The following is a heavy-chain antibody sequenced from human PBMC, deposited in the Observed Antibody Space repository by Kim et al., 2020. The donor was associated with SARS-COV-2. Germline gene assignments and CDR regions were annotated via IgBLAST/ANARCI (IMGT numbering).Heavy chain of an antibody. CDR1: GGSISSSNW. J-gene: IGHJ4*02. Sequence: SETLSLTCAVSGGSISSSNWWSWVRQPPGKGLEWIGEIYHSGSTNYNPSLKSRVTISVDKSKNQFSLKLSSVTAADTAVYYCARDPLFYSSGWYDYWGQGTLVTVSS. CDR2: IYHSGST. V-gene: IGHV4-4*02. D-gene: IGHD6-19*01. CDR3: ARDPLFYSSGWYDY.